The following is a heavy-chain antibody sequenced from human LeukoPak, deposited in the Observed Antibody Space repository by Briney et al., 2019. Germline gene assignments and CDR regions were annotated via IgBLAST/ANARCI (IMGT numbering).Heavy chain of an antibody. CDR2: ISYDGSNK. CDR3: AKDRSFRLWFGNELDY. D-gene: IGHD3-10*01. Sequence: GGSLRLSCAASGFTFSSYGMHWVRQAPGKGLEWVAVISYDGSNKYYADSVKGRFTISRDNSKNTLYLQMNSLRAEDTAVYYCAKDRSFRLWFGNELDYWGQGTLVTVSS. CDR1: GFTFSSYG. J-gene: IGHJ4*02. V-gene: IGHV3-30*18.